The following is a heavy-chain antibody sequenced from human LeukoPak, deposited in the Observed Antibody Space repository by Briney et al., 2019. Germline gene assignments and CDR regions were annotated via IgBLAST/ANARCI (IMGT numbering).Heavy chain of an antibody. CDR1: GYSFTAFY. CDR3: ARDDYSSSSAGY. D-gene: IGHD6-6*01. J-gene: IGHJ4*02. CDR2: IIPILGIA. Sequence: SVKVSCKTSGYSFTAFYIHWLRQAPGQGLEWMGRIIPILGIANYAQKFQGRVTITADKSTSTAYMELSSLRSEDTAVYYCARDDYSSSSAGYWGQGTLVIVSS. V-gene: IGHV1-69*04.